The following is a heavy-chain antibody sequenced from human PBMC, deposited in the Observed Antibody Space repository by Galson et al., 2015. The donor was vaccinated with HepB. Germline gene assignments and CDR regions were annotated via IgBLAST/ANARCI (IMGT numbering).Heavy chain of an antibody. CDR1: GFTFSSYG. CDR3: AKEWEGGAAAGTVDY. D-gene: IGHD6-13*01. J-gene: IGHJ4*02. Sequence: SLRLSCAASGFTFSSYGMHWVRQAPGKGLEWVAVISYDGSNKYYADSVKGRFTISRDNSKNTLYLQMNSLRVEDTAVYYCAKEWEGGAAAGTVDYWGQGTLVTVSS. V-gene: IGHV3-30*18. CDR2: ISYDGSNK.